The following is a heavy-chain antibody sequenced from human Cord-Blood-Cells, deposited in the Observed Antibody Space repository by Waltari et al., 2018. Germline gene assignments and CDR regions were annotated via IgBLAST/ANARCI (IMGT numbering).Heavy chain of an antibody. Sequence: EVQLAQAGAEVKKPGESLKISCKGSGYSLTSYGIGWARQMPGKGLEWMGIIYPGDSDTRYSPSFQGQVTISADKSISTAYLQWSSLKASDTAMYYCARHGRWSSSSSFDYWGQGTLVTVSS. V-gene: IGHV5-51*01. CDR3: ARHGRWSSSSSFDY. J-gene: IGHJ4*02. D-gene: IGHD6-6*01. CDR1: GYSLTSYG. CDR2: IYPGDSDT.